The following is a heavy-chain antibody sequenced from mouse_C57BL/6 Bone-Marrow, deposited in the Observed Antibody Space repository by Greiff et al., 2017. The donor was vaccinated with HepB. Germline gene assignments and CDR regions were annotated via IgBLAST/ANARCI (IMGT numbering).Heavy chain of an antibody. CDR2: INPNNGGT. CDR1: GYTFTDYY. CDR3: ARPGSSYNFDY. Sequence: VQLKQSGPELVKPGASVKISCKASGYTFTDYYMNWVKQSHGKSLEWIGDINPNNGGTSYNQKFKGKATLTVDKSSSTAYMELRSLTSEDSAVYYCARPGSSYNFDYWGQGTTLTVSS. D-gene: IGHD1-1*01. J-gene: IGHJ2*01. V-gene: IGHV1-26*01.